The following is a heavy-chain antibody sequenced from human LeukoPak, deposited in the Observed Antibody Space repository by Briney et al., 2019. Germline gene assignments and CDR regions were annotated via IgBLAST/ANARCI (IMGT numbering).Heavy chain of an antibody. CDR1: GGSISTYF. CDR2: IYYSGAT. V-gene: IGHV4-59*01. D-gene: IGHD3-3*01. Sequence: KASEALSLTCTVSGGSISTYFWSWIRQPPGKGLEWIGYIYYSGATNYNPSLKSRVTISVDTSKNQFSLKLSSVTAADTAMYYCARSRGYYDFWSPWGQGTLVTVSS. CDR3: ARSRGYYDFWSP. J-gene: IGHJ5*02.